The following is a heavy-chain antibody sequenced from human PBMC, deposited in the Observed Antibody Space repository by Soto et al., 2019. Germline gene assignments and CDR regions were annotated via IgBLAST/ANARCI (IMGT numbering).Heavy chain of an antibody. D-gene: IGHD3-3*01. CDR2: ISAYDGKT. J-gene: IGHJ5*02. CDR3: ARDPHEFWTSYWFDP. CDR1: GYTFNTYG. Sequence: GASVKVSCKTSGYTFNTYGINWVRQAPGQGLELMGWISAYDGKTTYAEKFQGRVTLTTDTSTSTAYMELRSLRSDDTAIYYCARDPHEFWTSYWFDPWGQGTPVTASS. V-gene: IGHV1-18*01.